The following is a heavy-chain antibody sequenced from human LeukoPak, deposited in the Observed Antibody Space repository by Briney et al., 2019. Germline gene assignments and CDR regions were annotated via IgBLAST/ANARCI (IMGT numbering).Heavy chain of an antibody. D-gene: IGHD3-22*01. CDR2: IKSKTDGGTT. V-gene: IGHV3-15*01. CDR1: GFTFSNAW. J-gene: IGHJ4*02. CDR3: TTGYYDSLSFDY. Sequence: PGGSLRLSCAASGFTFSNAWMSWVRQAPGKGLEWVGRIKSKTDGGTTDYAAPVKGRFTISRDDSKNTLYLQMNSLKTEGTAVYYCTTGYYDSLSFDYWGQGTLVTVSS.